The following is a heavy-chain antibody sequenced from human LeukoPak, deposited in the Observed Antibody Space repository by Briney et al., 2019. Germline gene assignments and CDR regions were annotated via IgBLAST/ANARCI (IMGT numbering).Heavy chain of an antibody. J-gene: IGHJ3*02. Sequence: KASETLSLTCTVSGGSISSYYWSWIRQPPGKGLEWIGYIYYSGSTNYNPSLKSRVTISVDTSKNQFSLKLSSVTAADTAVYYCARAVSGWYATDAFDIWGQGTMVTVSS. CDR2: IYYSGST. CDR1: GGSISSYY. CDR3: ARAVSGWYATDAFDI. V-gene: IGHV4-59*01. D-gene: IGHD6-19*01.